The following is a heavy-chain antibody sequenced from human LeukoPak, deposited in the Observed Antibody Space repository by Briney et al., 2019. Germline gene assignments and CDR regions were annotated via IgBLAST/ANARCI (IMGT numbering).Heavy chain of an antibody. Sequence: GGSLRLSCVVSGFTFNSYAMNWVRQAPGKGLEWVSTISASGGSTYYADSVKGRFTISRDNSKKTLYMQMNSLKADDTAVYYCAKTDCSGGSCYTLSAFDIWGQGTMVTVSS. CDR1: GFTFNSYA. D-gene: IGHD2-15*01. CDR2: ISASGGST. J-gene: IGHJ3*02. V-gene: IGHV3-23*01. CDR3: AKTDCSGGSCYTLSAFDI.